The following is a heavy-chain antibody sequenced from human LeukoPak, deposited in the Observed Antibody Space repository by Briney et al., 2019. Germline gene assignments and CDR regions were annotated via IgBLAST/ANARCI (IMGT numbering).Heavy chain of an antibody. CDR3: AKGDYYDVLTGRQNWFGP. CDR2: ISYDGSKK. J-gene: IGHJ5*02. Sequence: PGRSLRLSCAASGFMFSSHGMHWVRQAPGKGLEWVAVISYDGSKKYYADSVKGRFTISRDNSKNTLYLQMNSLRVEDTAVYYCAKGDYYDVLTGRQNWFGPRGQGTLVTVSS. CDR1: GFMFSSHG. V-gene: IGHV3-30*18. D-gene: IGHD3-9*01.